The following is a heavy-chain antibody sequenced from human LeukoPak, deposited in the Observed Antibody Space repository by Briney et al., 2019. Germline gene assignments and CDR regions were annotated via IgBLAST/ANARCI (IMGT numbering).Heavy chain of an antibody. Sequence: GGSLRLSCAASGFTFSSSAMSWVRQAPGKGLEWVSGISGSGGSTYYADSVKGRFTISRDKSRNTLYLQMNNLRAEDTAVYYCAKDLETTMYYFDYWGQGTLVTVSS. V-gene: IGHV3-23*01. CDR1: GFTFSSSA. CDR2: ISGSGGST. D-gene: IGHD3-10*02. J-gene: IGHJ4*02. CDR3: AKDLETTMYYFDY.